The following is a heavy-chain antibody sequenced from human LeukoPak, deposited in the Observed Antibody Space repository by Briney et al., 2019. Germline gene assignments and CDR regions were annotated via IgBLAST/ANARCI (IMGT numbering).Heavy chain of an antibody. J-gene: IGHJ4*02. CDR1: GGSISNYF. D-gene: IGHD3-22*01. CDR2: IYYSGST. V-gene: IGHV4-59*12. CDR3: AREGYYYDSSGLGY. Sequence: PSETLSHTCTVSGGSISNYFWSWIRQPPGKGLECIGYIYYSGSTNYNPSLKSRVTVSVDTSKNQFSLKLSSVTAADTAVYYCAREGYYYDSSGLGYWGQGTLVTVSS.